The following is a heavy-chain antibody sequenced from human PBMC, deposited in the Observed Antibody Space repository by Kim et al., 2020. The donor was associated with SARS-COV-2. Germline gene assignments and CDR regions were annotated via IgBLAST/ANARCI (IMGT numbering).Heavy chain of an antibody. Sequence: ASVKVSCKASGYTFTSYYMHWVRQAPGQGLEWMGIINPSGGSTSYAQKFQGRVTMTRDTSTSTVYMELSSLRSEDTALYYCARDPPHYDILTGWISRYGMDVWGQGTTVTVSS. J-gene: IGHJ6*02. CDR1: GYTFTSYY. CDR3: ARDPPHYDILTGWISRYGMDV. D-gene: IGHD3-9*01. CDR2: INPSGGST. V-gene: IGHV1-46*01.